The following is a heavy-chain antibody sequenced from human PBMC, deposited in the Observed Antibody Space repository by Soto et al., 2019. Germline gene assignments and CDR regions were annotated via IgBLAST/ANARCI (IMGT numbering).Heavy chain of an antibody. CDR3: ARDGGFMGDY. Sequence: GGSLRLSCAASGFTFKNFEMNWVRQAPGRGLEWVSYISTSGSTIYYADSVKGRFTISRDNAKNSLYLQMNSLRAEDTAVYYCARDGGFMGDYWGQGALVTVSS. J-gene: IGHJ4*02. CDR1: GFTFKNFE. D-gene: IGHD3-16*01. V-gene: IGHV3-48*03. CDR2: ISTSGSTI.